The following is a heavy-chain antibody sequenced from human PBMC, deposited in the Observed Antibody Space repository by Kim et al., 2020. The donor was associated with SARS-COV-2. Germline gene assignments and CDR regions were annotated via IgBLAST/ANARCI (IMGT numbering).Heavy chain of an antibody. D-gene: IGHD1-1*01. J-gene: IGHJ3*02. CDR1: GASISSYY. Sequence: SETLSLTCTVSGASISSYYWSWIRQPPGKGLEWIGYIHYSGGTSYNPSLKSRVTISPDTSKNQFSLKLSSVTAADTAVYYCARDRAPNNYHYLFDIWGQGTKVTVSS. CDR2: IHYSGGT. V-gene: IGHV4-59*13. CDR3: ARDRAPNNYHYLFDI.